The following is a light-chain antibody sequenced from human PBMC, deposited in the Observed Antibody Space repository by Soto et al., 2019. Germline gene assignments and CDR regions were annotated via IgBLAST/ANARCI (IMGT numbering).Light chain of an antibody. CDR1: QSISSY. Sequence: DIQMTQSPSSLSASVGDRVTITCRASQSISSYLNWYQQKPGKAPKLLIYAASSLQSGVPSRFSGSGSGTAFPLTISRLQPEEFATYCCWQSYSTPRTLGQGTKVELK. CDR2: AAS. CDR3: WQSYSTPRT. J-gene: IGKJ1*01. V-gene: IGKV1-39*01.